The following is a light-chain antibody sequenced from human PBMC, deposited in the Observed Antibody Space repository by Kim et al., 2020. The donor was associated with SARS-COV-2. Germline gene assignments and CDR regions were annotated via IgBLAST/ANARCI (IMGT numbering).Light chain of an antibody. J-gene: IGLJ1*01. CDR2: EVN. CDR3: CSYAGSSTYV. V-gene: IGLV2-23*02. Sequence: QSALTQPASVSGSPGQSITISCTGTSSDVGSYNLVSWYQQHPGKAPKLMICEVNKRPSGVSNRFSGSKSGNKASLTISGLQAEDEADYYCCSYAGSSTYVFGTGTKVTVL. CDR1: SSDVGSYNL.